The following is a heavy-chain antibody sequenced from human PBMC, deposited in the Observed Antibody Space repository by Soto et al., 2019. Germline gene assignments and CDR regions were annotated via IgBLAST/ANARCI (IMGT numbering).Heavy chain of an antibody. CDR1: GYTFTGYY. V-gene: IGHV1-2*04. D-gene: IGHD5-18*01. Sequence: ASVKVSCKASGYTFTGYYMHWVRQAPGQGLEWMGWINPNSGGTNYAQKFQGWVTMTRDTSISTAYMELSRLRSDDTAVYYCAREGRYSFPYYYGMDVWGQGTTVTVSS. CDR3: AREGRYSFPYYYGMDV. J-gene: IGHJ6*02. CDR2: INPNSGGT.